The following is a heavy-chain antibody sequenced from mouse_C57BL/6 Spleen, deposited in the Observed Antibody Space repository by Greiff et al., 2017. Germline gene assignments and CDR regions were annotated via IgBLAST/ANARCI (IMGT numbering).Heavy chain of an antibody. CDR1: GYTFTSYG. V-gene: IGHV1-81*01. CDR2: FYPRSGNT. CDR3: TRGDSSHFDY. D-gene: IGHD1-1*01. J-gene: IGHJ2*01. Sequence: QVHVKQSGAELARPGASVKLSCKASGYTFTSYGISWVKQRTGQGLEWIGEFYPRSGNTYYNEKFKGKATLTADKSSSTAYMELRRLTSEDSAVYFCTRGDSSHFDYWGQGTTLTVSS.